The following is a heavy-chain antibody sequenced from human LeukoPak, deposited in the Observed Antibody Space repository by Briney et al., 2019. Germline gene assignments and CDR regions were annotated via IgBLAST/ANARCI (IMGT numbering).Heavy chain of an antibody. CDR3: ARGGYCSNVVCYTSRSLDY. V-gene: IGHV3-11*01. CDR2: ISGSGSTK. Sequence: PGGSLRLSCVASGITFSDYYMHWIRPAPGKGLEWVSYISGSGSTKYYADSVKGRFTISRDNPKNSLYLQMNSRRAEDTAVYYCARGGYCSNVVCYTSRSLDYWGQGTLVTVSS. D-gene: IGHD2-8*01. CDR1: GITFSDYY. J-gene: IGHJ4*02.